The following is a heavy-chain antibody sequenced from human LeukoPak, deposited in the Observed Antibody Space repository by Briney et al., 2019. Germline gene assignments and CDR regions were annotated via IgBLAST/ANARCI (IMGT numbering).Heavy chain of an antibody. Sequence: GGSLRLSCAASGFTFSNYWMHWVRQAPGKGLVWVSRITDGSRITYADSVKGRFTISRDNAMNTVYPQMNSLRAEDTAVYYCARVLSGSWDWFDPWGQGTLVTVSS. J-gene: IGHJ5*02. D-gene: IGHD3-22*01. CDR3: ARVLSGSWDWFDP. V-gene: IGHV3-74*01. CDR2: ITDGSRI. CDR1: GFTFSNYW.